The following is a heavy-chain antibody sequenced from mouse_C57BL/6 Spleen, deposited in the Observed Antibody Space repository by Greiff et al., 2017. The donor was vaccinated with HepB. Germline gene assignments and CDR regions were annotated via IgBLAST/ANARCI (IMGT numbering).Heavy chain of an antibody. V-gene: IGHV1-69*01. CDR1: GYTFTSYW. Sequence: VQLVESGAELVMPGASVKLSCKASGYTFTSYWMHWVKQRPGQGLEWIGEIDPSDSYTNYNQKFKGKSTLTVDKSSSTAYMQLSSLTSEDSAVYYCARVGDYALAYWGQGTLVTVSA. CDR3: ARVGDYALAY. D-gene: IGHD2-4*01. J-gene: IGHJ3*01. CDR2: IDPSDSYT.